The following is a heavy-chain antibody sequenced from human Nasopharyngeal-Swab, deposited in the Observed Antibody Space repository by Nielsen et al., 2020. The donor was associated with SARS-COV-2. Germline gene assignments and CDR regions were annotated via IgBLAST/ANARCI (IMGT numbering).Heavy chain of an antibody. Sequence: GESLKISCAASGFTFSSYSLNWVRQAPGKGLEWVGRIKSKTGGGTTDYAAPVKGRFTISRDDSKNTLYLQMNSLKTEDTAMYYCTTASDYWGQGTLVTVSS. CDR2: IKSKTGGGTT. CDR1: GFTFSSYS. CDR3: TTASDY. J-gene: IGHJ4*02. V-gene: IGHV3-15*01.